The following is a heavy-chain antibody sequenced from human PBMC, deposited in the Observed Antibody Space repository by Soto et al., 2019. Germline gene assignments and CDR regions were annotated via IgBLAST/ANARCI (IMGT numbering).Heavy chain of an antibody. J-gene: IGHJ4*02. CDR1: GFTFSSYA. D-gene: IGHD3-9*01. CDR3: ARARDKYYFDY. CDR2: ISYDGSNK. V-gene: IGHV3-30-3*01. Sequence: GGSLRLSCAASGFTFSSYAMHWVRQAPGKGLEWEAVISYDGSNKYYADSVKGRFTISRDNSKNTLYLQMNSLRAEDTAVYYCARARDKYYFDYWGQGTLVTVSS.